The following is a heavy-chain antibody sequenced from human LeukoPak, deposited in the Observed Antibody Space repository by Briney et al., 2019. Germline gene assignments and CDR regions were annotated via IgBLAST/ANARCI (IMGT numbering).Heavy chain of an antibody. D-gene: IGHD3-22*01. J-gene: IGHJ4*02. CDR3: ARVKYYYDSSGCYEYYFDY. V-gene: IGHV3-11*01. CDR2: ISSSGNTI. CDR1: GFTFSDYY. Sequence: GGSLRLSCAASGFTFSDYYMSWLRQAPGKGLEWVSYISSSGNTIYYADSVKGRFTISRDNAKNSLYLQMNSLRAEDTAVYFCARVKYYYDSSGCYEYYFDYWGQGTLVTVSS.